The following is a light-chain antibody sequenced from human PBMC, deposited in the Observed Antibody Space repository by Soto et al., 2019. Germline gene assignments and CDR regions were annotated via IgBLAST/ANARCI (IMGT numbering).Light chain of an antibody. CDR3: QQYGRSPWT. V-gene: IGKV3-20*01. J-gene: IGKJ1*01. CDR1: QSVSSNY. CDR2: GAS. Sequence: EIVLTQSPGTLSLSPGERATLSCRASQSVSSNYLAWYQQKPGQAPRLLIYGASSRATGIPDRVSGSGSGTHFTLTISKLEPEDFEVYYCQQYGRSPWTFGQGTKIEI.